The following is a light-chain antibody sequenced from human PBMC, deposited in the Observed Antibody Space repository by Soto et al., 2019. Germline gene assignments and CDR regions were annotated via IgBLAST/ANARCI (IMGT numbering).Light chain of an antibody. CDR3: QQRSNWPRT. J-gene: IGKJ2*01. CDR2: DAS. V-gene: IGKV3-11*01. Sequence: EIVLTQSPATLSLSPGERATLSCRASQSVSSYLAWYQQKPGQAPRLLIYDASNRATGIPARFSGSGSGTGFSLTIRSLEPEDFAIYYCQQRSNWPRTCGQGTKLEIK. CDR1: QSVSSY.